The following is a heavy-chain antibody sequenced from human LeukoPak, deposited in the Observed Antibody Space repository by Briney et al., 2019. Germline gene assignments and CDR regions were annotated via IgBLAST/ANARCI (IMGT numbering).Heavy chain of an antibody. CDR2: INSDGSDM. Sequence: PGGSLRLSCTGSGFTFSGYWMHWVRQVPGKGLVWVSRINSDGSDMSYADSVKGRFTISRDNAKNTVYLQKNSLRVEDTALYYCARDSRWYNGRYYDEGIDYWGQGTLVTVPS. CDR3: ARDSRWYNGRYYDEGIDY. J-gene: IGHJ4*02. D-gene: IGHD1-26*01. V-gene: IGHV3-74*01. CDR1: GFTFSGYW.